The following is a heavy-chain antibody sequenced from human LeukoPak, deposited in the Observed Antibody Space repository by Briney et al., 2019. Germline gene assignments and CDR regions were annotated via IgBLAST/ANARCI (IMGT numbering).Heavy chain of an antibody. CDR3: ARVGRDAKTIQTFDS. CDR1: GGSISSDSDTYY. Sequence: SETLSLTCTVSGGSISSDSDTYYWGWIRQPPGKGQEFIGTVYYSGSAYYNPSLKSRATISVDPSKNQFSLRLTSVTAADTAVYYCARVGRDAKTIQTFDSWGQGALVTVSS. J-gene: IGHJ4*02. V-gene: IGHV4-39*01. CDR2: VYYSGSA. D-gene: IGHD2-2*02.